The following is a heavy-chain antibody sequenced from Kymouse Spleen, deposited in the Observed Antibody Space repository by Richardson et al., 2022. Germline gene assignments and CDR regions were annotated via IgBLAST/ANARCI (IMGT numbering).Heavy chain of an antibody. CDR3: ATHYYGSGSYEDY. V-gene: IGHV3-72*01. D-gene: IGHD3-10*01. Sequence: EVQLVESGGGLVQPGGSLRLSCAASGFTFSDHYMDWVRQAPGKGLEWVGRTRNKANSYTTEYAASVKGRFTISRDDSKNSLYLQMNSLKTEDTAVYYCATHYYGSGSYEDYWGQGTLVTVSS. CDR2: TRNKANSYTT. CDR1: GFTFSDHY. J-gene: IGHJ4*02.